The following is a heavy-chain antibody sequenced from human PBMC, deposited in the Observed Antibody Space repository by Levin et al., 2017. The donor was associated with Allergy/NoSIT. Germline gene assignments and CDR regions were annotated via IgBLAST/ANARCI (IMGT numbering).Heavy chain of an antibody. CDR1: GFTFRNAW. V-gene: IGHV3-15*01. Sequence: LSLPCAASGFTFRNAWMSWVRQAPGKGLEWVGRIKSKTDGGTTDYAAPVKGRFTISRDDSKNTLYLQMNSLKTEDTAVYYCTTAYYYGASEGDYWGQGTLVTVSS. J-gene: IGHJ4*02. D-gene: IGHD3-10*01. CDR2: IKSKTDGGTT. CDR3: TTAYYYGASEGDY.